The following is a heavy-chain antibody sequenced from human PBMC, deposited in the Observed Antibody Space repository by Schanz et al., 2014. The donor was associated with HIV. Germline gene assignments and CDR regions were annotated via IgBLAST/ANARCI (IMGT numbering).Heavy chain of an antibody. J-gene: IGHJ4*02. CDR3: AREQYGEHYFDY. CDR1: GFTFTNYA. V-gene: IGHV3-NL1*01. D-gene: IGHD3-10*01. Sequence: QVQLVESGGGVVQPGRFLRLSCAASGFTFTNYAIQWVRQAPGKGLEWVSGISISGHSTYYADSVKGRFTISRDNSQNTLYLQMNSLRAEDTALHYCAREQYGEHYFDYWGQGTLVTVSS. CDR2: ISISGHST.